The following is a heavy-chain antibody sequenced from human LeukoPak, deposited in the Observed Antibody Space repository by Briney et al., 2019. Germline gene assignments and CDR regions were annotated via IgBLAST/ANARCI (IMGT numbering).Heavy chain of an antibody. CDR2: IIPIFGTA. CDR1: GGTFSSYA. D-gene: IGHD3-22*01. CDR3: ARVAPKTTYYYDSSGYFGSGYFDY. V-gene: IGHV1-69*01. J-gene: IGHJ4*02. Sequence: ASVTVSCKASGGTFSSYAISWVRQAPGQGLEWMGGIIPIFGTANYAQKFQGRVTITADESTSTAYMELSSLRSEDTAVYYCARVAPKTTYYYDSSGYFGSGYFDYWGQGTLVTVSS.